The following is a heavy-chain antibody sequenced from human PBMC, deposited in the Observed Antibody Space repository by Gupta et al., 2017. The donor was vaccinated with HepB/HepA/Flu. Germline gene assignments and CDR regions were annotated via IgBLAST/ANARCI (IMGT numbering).Heavy chain of an antibody. J-gene: IGHJ4*02. CDR1: GFTFDDYA. CDR2: ISWNSGSI. CDR3: AAAAGDY. D-gene: IGHD6-13*01. V-gene: IGHV3-9*01. Sequence: EVQLVESGGGLVQPGRSLRLSCAASGFTFDDYAMHWVRQAPGKGLEWVSGISWNSGSIGYADSVKGRFTISRDNAKNSLYLQMNSLRAEDTAWYYCAAAAGDYWGQGTLVTVSS.